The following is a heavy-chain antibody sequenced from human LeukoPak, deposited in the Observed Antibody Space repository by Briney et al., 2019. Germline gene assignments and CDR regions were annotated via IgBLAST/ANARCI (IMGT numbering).Heavy chain of an antibody. CDR2: IYTSGST. V-gene: IGHV4-4*07. Sequence: PSETLSLTCTVSGGSISSYYWSWIRQPAGKGLEWIGRIYTSGSTNYNPSLKSRVTMSADTSKNQFSLKLSSVTAADTAVYYCARGTDEWLRPLYGMDVWGQGTTVTVPS. J-gene: IGHJ6*02. D-gene: IGHD5-12*01. CDR1: GGSISSYY. CDR3: ARGTDEWLRPLYGMDV.